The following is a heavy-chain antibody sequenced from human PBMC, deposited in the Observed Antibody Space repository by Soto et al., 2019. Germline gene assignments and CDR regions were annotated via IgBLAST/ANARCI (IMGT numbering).Heavy chain of an antibody. Sequence: PGGSLRLSCVASGFTFSNYGMHWVRQAPGKGLEWVALIWFDGSDKYYADSVKGRFTMSRDNSKNTVYLQMNSLRAEDTAMYYCARLYCSSPSCYSVGAFEIRGQGTMVTVSS. CDR1: GFTFSNYG. J-gene: IGHJ3*02. D-gene: IGHD2-2*01. CDR3: ARLYCSSPSCYSVGAFEI. CDR2: IWFDGSDK. V-gene: IGHV3-33*01.